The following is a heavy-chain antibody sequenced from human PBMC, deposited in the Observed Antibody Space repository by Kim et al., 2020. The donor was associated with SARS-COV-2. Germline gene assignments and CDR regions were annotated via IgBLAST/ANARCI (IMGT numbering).Heavy chain of an antibody. D-gene: IGHD3-10*01. V-gene: IGHV4-59*01. CDR3: AHGGAGSFDY. Sequence: SETLSLTCTVSGGSISSYYWSWIRQPPGKGLEWIGYIYYSGSTNYNPSLKSRVTISVDTSKNQFSLKLSSVTAADTAVYYCAHGGAGSFDYWGQGTLVTVSS. CDR1: GGSISSYY. CDR2: IYYSGST. J-gene: IGHJ4*02.